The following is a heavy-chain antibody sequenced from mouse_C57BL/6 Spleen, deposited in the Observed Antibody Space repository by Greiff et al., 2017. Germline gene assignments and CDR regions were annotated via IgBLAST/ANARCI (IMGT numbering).Heavy chain of an antibody. Sequence: EVQLQQSGTVLARPGASVKMSCKTSGYTFTSYWMHWVKQRPGQGLEWIGAIYPGNSDTSYNQKFKGKAKLTAVTSASTAYMELSSLTNEDSAVYYCTRGGYYGNYPFDYWGQGTTLTVSS. CDR1: GYTFTSYW. J-gene: IGHJ2*01. CDR3: TRGGYYGNYPFDY. D-gene: IGHD2-1*01. CDR2: IYPGNSDT. V-gene: IGHV1-5*01.